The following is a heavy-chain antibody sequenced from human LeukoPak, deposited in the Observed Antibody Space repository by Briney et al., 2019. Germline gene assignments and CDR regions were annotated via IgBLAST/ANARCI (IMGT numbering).Heavy chain of an antibody. D-gene: IGHD3-22*01. CDR1: GFTFDDYA. J-gene: IGHJ4*02. V-gene: IGHV3-9*01. CDR3: AKDILFGYYDSSGYDY. CDR2: ISWNSGSI. Sequence: SGGSLRLSCAASGFTFDDYAMHWVRQAPGKGLEWVSGISWNSGSIGYADSVKGRFTISRDNAKNSLYLQMNSLRAEDTALYYCAKDILFGYYDSSGYDYWGQGTLVTVSS.